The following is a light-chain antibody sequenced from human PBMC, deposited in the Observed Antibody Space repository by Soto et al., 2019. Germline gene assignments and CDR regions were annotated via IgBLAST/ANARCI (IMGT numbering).Light chain of an antibody. J-gene: IGKJ4*01. CDR1: QSVSSN. CDR3: QQYNNWPPLT. V-gene: IGKV3-15*01. CDR2: GAS. Sequence: EIVMTQSPATLSVSPGERATLSCRASQSVSSNLAWYQQKPGQAPRLLIYGASTRAPGIPARFSGSGSGTEFTLTISSLQSEDFAVYYCQQYNNWPPLTFGGGTQLEIK.